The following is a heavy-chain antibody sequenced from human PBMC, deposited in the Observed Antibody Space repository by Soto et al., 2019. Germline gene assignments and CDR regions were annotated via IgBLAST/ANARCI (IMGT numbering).Heavy chain of an antibody. Sequence: PGGSLRLSCSASGFTLSNAWINWVRQAPGKGLEWVGRVKSKADGGSGDYAAPVKGRFVVSRDDSKDIVYLQMNSLKIEDTGVYYCTTDSRTTLPEIRFDYWGHGTQVTVSS. D-gene: IGHD1-26*01. V-gene: IGHV3-15*07. CDR2: VKSKADGGSG. CDR3: TTDSRTTLPEIRFDY. CDR1: GFTLSNAW. J-gene: IGHJ4*01.